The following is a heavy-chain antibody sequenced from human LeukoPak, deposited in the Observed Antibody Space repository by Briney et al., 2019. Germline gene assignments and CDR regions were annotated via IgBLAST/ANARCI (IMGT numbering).Heavy chain of an antibody. CDR3: ARSPPGIVGATAYWFDP. D-gene: IGHD1-26*01. V-gene: IGHV4-34*01. Sequence: SGTLSLTCAVYGGSFSGYYWSWIRQPPGKGLEWIGEINHSGSTNYNPSLKSRVTISVDTSKNQFSLKLSSVTAADTAVYYCARSPPGIVGATAYWFDPWGQGTLVTVSS. CDR2: INHSGST. CDR1: GGSFSGYY. J-gene: IGHJ5*02.